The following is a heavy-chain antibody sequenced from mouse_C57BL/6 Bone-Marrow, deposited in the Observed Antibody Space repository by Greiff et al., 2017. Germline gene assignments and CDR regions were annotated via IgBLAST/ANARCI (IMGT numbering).Heavy chain of an antibody. V-gene: IGHV1-81*01. Sequence: QVHVKQSGAELARPGASVKLSCKASGYTFTSYGISWVKQRTGQGLEWIGEIYPRSGNTYYNEKFKGTATLTADKSSSTAYMELRSLTSEDSAVYFCARRHYDYDYWGQGTTLTVSS. CDR3: ARRHYDYDY. J-gene: IGHJ2*01. CDR2: IYPRSGNT. CDR1: GYTFTSYG. D-gene: IGHD2-4*01.